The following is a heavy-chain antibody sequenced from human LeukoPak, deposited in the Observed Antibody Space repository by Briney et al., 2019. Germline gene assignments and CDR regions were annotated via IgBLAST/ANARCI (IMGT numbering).Heavy chain of an antibody. V-gene: IGHV3-53*01. Sequence: GGSLRLSCAASGFTFDDYGMSWVRQAPGRGLEWVSVIYSSGSTYYADSVKGRFTISRDNSKNTLYLQMSSLRAEDTAVYYCARDNTYGYYWGQGTLVTVSS. D-gene: IGHD5-18*01. CDR1: GFTFDDYG. CDR3: ARDNTYGYY. J-gene: IGHJ4*02. CDR2: IYSSGST.